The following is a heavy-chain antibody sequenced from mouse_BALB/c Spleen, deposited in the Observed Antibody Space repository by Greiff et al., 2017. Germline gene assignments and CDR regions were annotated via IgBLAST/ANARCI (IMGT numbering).Heavy chain of an antibody. J-gene: IGHJ4*01. CDR1: GFTFSSYA. V-gene: IGHV5-6-5*01. D-gene: IGHD1-2*01. CDR2: ISSGGST. CDR3: ARGMYYGFYAMDY. Sequence: DVMLVESGGGLVKPGGSLKLSCAASGFTFSSYAMSWVRQTPEKRLEWVASISSGGSTYYPDSVKGRFTISRDNARNILYLQMSSLRSEDTAMYYCARGMYYGFYAMDYWGQGTSVTVSS.